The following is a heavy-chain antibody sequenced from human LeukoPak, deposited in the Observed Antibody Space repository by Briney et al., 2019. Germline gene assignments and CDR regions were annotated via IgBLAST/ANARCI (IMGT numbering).Heavy chain of an antibody. CDR3: AKTGYSSGWYVDY. D-gene: IGHD6-19*01. V-gene: IGHV1-2*02. CDR2: MNPNSGAT. J-gene: IGHJ4*02. Sequence: ASVKVSCKASGYTFTGYYMHWVRQAPGQGLEWMGWMNPNSGATSHAQSFQGRVTMTRDTSISTAYMELSRLRSDDTAVYYCAKTGYSSGWYVDYWGQGTLVTVSS. CDR1: GYTFTGYY.